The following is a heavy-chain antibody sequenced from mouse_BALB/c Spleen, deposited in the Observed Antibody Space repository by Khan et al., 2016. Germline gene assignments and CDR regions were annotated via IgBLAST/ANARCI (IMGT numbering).Heavy chain of an antibody. CDR1: GYSLTRYG. J-gene: IGHJ2*01. CDR2: IWAGGST. CDR3: GRSKYLAGD. V-gene: IGHV2-9*02. D-gene: IGHD4-1*01. Sequence: QVQLKESGPGLVAPSQSLSITCTVYGYSLTRYGVHWVRQPPGKGLEWLGLIWAGGSTNFNWALMSRLSIRIDNSKSLVFLIMNSMKTDDTDLYYSGRSKYLAGDWGQGTNLTVAS.